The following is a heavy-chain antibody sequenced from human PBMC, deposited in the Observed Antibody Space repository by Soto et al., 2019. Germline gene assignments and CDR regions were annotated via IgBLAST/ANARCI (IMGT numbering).Heavy chain of an antibody. V-gene: IGHV3-23*01. D-gene: IGHD6-25*01. J-gene: IGHJ2*01. CDR3: AKSRVDSGRGYFDL. Sequence: EVQLLESGGCLVQPGGCLSLSCAASGFTFSIYPMSWVRQTPEKGLEWVSTIGTTGGDTYYADSVRGRSTISRDDSKNTLYLQMSSLRAEESAVYYCAKSRVDSGRGYFDLWGRGTLVTVSS. CDR1: GFTFSIYP. CDR2: IGTTGGDT.